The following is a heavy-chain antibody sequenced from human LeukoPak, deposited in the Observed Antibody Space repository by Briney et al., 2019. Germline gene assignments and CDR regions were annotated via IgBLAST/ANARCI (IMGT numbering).Heavy chain of an antibody. D-gene: IGHD4/OR15-4a*01. J-gene: IGHJ4*02. CDR3: ATRAGQSCVFDQ. Sequence: GGSLRLSCGASGFTFSSFAMHWVRQSPGKGLEYISAISSDGSRTYYANSVKGRFSISRDNSKNTLYLQMGSLRAEDMAVYYCATRAGQSCVFDQWGQGILVTVSS. CDR1: GFTFSSFA. CDR2: ISSDGSRT. V-gene: IGHV3-64*01.